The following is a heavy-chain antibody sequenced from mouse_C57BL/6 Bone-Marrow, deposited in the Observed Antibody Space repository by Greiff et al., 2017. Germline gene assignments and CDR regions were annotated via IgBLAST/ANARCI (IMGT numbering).Heavy chain of an antibody. D-gene: IGHD2-3*01. CDR3: ARRDGLDY. Sequence: VKLMESGPELVKPGASVKISCKASGFAFSSSWMNWVKQRPGKGLEWVGRIYPGDGDTNYNGKFKGKATLTADKSSSTAYMQLSSLTSADSAVYFCARRDGLDYWGQGTTLTVSS. CDR1: GFAFSSSW. V-gene: IGHV1-82*01. CDR2: IYPGDGDT. J-gene: IGHJ2*01.